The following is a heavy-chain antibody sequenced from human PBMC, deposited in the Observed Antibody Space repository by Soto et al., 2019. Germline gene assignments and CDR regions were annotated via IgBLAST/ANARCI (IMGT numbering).Heavy chain of an antibody. D-gene: IGHD2-15*01. V-gene: IGHV4-39*01. CDR2: IYFGGNT. CDR1: GDPINGSPYY. CDR3: ARPVYCSGGSCPFQY. Sequence: QPQLQESGPGLVKPSETLSLTCTVSGDPINGSPYYWGWIRQPPGKGLEWIGSIYFGGNTYYSPPLKSRVTISVDTYKNQFSLKLSAVTAADTAIYYCARPVYCSGGSCPFQYWGQGTLVTVSS. J-gene: IGHJ4*02.